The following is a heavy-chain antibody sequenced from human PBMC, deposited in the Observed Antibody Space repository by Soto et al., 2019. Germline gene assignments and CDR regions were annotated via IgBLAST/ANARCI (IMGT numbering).Heavy chain of an antibody. CDR3: ARGAVAGAGIPTYYFDY. CDR2: ISSSSAYI. CDR1: GFTFSSYT. J-gene: IGHJ4*02. Sequence: GGSLRLSCAASGFTFSSYTMSWVRQAPGKGLEWVSSISSSSAYIYYADSLKGRFTISRDNAKNSLYLQVNSLRAEDTAVYYCARGAVAGAGIPTYYFDYWGQGTLVTVSS. D-gene: IGHD6-13*01. V-gene: IGHV3-21*01.